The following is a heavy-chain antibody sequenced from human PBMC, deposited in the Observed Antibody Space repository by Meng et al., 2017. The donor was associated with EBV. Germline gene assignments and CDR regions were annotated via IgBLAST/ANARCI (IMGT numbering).Heavy chain of an antibody. CDR2: INPNSGGT. D-gene: IGHD6-19*01. Sequence: QVRLVQSGAEGKESGAPVKVSCKASEYTFTGYYMHWVRQAAGQGLEWMGRINPNSGGTNYAQKFQGRVTMTRDTSISTAYMELSRLRADDTAVYYCARVGIAVAGTGDYWGQGTLVTVSS. V-gene: IGHV1-2*06. CDR3: ARVGIAVAGTGDY. J-gene: IGHJ4*02. CDR1: EYTFTGYY.